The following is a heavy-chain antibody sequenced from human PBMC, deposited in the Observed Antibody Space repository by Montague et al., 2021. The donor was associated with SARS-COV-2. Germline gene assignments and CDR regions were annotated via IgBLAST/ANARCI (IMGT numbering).Heavy chain of an antibody. D-gene: IGHD6-13*01. J-gene: IGHJ4*02. CDR3: ARVDAASGTPYCDY. CDR2: IHYSGSA. V-gene: IGHV4-31*03. CDR1: GGSISSGSYS. Sequence: TLSLTCTVSGGSISSGSYSWSWIRQGPGKGLEWIGNIHYSGSAYYSPSLRSRATLSVDTSKNQFSLNLSSVTAADTAVYYCARVDAASGTPYCDYWGQGTLVTVSS.